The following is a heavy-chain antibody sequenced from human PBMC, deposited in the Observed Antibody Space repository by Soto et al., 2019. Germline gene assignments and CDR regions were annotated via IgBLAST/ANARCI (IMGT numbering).Heavy chain of an antibody. Sequence: QVQLVQSGAEVQKPGSSVKVSCKASGGTFSSYTISWVRQAPGQGLEWMGRIIPILGIANYAQKFQGRVTITADKSTSTAYMELSSLRSEDTAVYYCASDDYIWGSYRPTHDAFDIWGQGTMVTVSS. CDR2: IIPILGIA. CDR1: GGTFSSYT. CDR3: ASDDYIWGSYRPTHDAFDI. D-gene: IGHD3-16*02. J-gene: IGHJ3*02. V-gene: IGHV1-69*02.